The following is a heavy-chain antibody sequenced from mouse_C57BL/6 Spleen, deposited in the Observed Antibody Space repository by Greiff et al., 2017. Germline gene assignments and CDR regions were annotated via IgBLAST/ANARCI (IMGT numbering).Heavy chain of an antibody. CDR1: GYSFTDYN. D-gene: IGHD1-1*01. V-gene: IGHV1-39*01. Sequence: QLQESGPELVKPGASVKISCKASGYSFTDYNMNWVKQSNGKSLEWIGVINPNYGTTSYNQKFKGKATLTVDQSSSTAYMQLNSLTSEDSAVYYCARGHYYGSSYPFAYWGQGTLVTVSA. CDR2: INPNYGTT. J-gene: IGHJ3*01. CDR3: ARGHYYGSSYPFAY.